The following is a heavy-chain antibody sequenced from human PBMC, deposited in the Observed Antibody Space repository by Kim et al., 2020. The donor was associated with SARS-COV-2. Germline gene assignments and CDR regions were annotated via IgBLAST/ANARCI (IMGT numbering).Heavy chain of an antibody. CDR3: ASWPRSGHPHYYGMDV. CDR1: GFSFSSYS. D-gene: IGHD3-3*01. V-gene: IGHV3-21*01. J-gene: IGHJ6*02. Sequence: GGSLRLSCAASGFSFSSYSMNWVRQAPGKGLEWVACISFSSGYIHYADSVKGRFTISRDNAKNSLYLEMTSLRVEDTAIYYCASWPRSGHPHYYGMDVWGQGTTVTVSS. CDR2: ISFSSGYI.